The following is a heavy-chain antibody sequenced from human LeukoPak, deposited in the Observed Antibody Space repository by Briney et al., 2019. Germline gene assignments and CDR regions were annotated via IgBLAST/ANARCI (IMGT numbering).Heavy chain of an antibody. CDR3: TTIRPDY. CDR1: GFTFSSYW. V-gene: IGHV3-74*01. Sequence: GGSLRLSCAASGFTFSSYWMHWVRQAPGKGLVWVSRIKYDDSDTHYADSVKGRFTISRDNTKNTLYLQMNSLSAEDTAVYYCTTIRPDYWGQGTLVTVSS. D-gene: IGHD5-12*01. CDR2: IKYDDSDT. J-gene: IGHJ4*02.